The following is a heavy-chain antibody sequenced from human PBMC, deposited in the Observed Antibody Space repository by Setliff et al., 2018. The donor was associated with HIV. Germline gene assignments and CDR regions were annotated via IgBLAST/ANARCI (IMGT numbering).Heavy chain of an antibody. Sequence: GGSLRLSCAASGFTFSSYEMNWVRQAPGKGLEWVSYISSSGSAMYYADSVKGRFTISRDNAKNSLYLQMNSPRAEDTAVYYCARDGRYGVGFDYWGQGTLVTVSS. CDR1: GFTFSSYE. J-gene: IGHJ4*02. V-gene: IGHV3-48*03. CDR3: ARDGRYGVGFDY. D-gene: IGHD1-26*01. CDR2: ISSSGSAM.